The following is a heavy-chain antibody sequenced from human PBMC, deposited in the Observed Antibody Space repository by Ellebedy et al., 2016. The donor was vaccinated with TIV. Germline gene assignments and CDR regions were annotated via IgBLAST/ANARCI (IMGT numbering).Heavy chain of an antibody. CDR2: INYSGRT. D-gene: IGHD4-11*01. Sequence: GSLRLXXTVSGGSINSNYWSWIRQPPGRGLEYIGYINYSGRTNFNPSLKSRVTLSVDLSKNQFSLRLTPVAAADTAVYYCAREDSNYSDRYYYYGLDVWGQGTTVTVSS. J-gene: IGHJ6*02. V-gene: IGHV4-59*01. CDR1: GGSINSNY. CDR3: AREDSNYSDRYYYYGLDV.